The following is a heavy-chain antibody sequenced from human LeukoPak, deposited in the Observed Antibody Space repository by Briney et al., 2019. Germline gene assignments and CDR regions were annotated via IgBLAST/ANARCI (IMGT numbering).Heavy chain of an antibody. CDR2: IYSGGST. CDR1: GFTVSSNY. D-gene: IGHD2-2*01. CDR3: AKDVGTSCPYNWFDP. V-gene: IGHV3-53*01. J-gene: IGHJ5*02. Sequence: PGGSLRLSCAASGFTVSSNYMSWVRQAPGKGLEWVSVIYSGGSTYYADSVKGRFTISRDNSKNTLYLQMNSLRAEDTAVYYCAKDVGTSCPYNWFDPWGQGTLVTVSS.